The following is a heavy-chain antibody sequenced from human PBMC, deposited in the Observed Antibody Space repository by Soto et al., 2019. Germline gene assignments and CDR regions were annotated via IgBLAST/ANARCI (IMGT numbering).Heavy chain of an antibody. D-gene: IGHD2-2*01. J-gene: IGHJ6*02. CDR1: GGSISSGGYY. Sequence: QVQLQESGPGLVKPSQTLSLTCTVSGGSISSGGYYWSWIRQHPGKGLEWIGYIYYIGTTYYNPSLKSRVTISVDTSENQFSLNLTSVTASDTAVYYCARGPRASSGVIPAAMRGYYYYGLDVWGQGATVTVSS. CDR2: IYYIGTT. V-gene: IGHV4-31*03. CDR3: ARGPRASSGVIPAAMRGYYYYGLDV.